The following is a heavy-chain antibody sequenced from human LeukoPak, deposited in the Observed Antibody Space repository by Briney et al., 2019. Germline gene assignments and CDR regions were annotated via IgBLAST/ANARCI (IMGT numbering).Heavy chain of an antibody. CDR1: GFTFSSYG. V-gene: IGHV3-30*02. D-gene: IGHD4-17*01. J-gene: IGHJ3*02. CDR2: IRYDGSNK. CDR3: AKEYGDDERNDAFDI. Sequence: GGSLRLSCAASGFTFSSYGMHWVRQAPGKGLEWLAFIRYDGSNKYYADSVKGRFTISRDNSKNTLYLQMNSLRAEDTAVYYCAKEYGDDERNDAFDIWGQGTMVTVSS.